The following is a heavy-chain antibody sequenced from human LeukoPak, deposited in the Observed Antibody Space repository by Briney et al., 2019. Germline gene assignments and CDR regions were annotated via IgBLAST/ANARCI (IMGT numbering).Heavy chain of an antibody. Sequence: EASVTVSFTASGYTFTGYYIHWVRQAPGQGLEWMGWINPNRGGTNYAQKFQGRVTITRDTSSNTAYMELSRLRSDDTAVYYCARIYRSSWLDYWGPGTLVTVSS. CDR3: ARIYRSSWLDY. J-gene: IGHJ4*02. D-gene: IGHD6-13*01. V-gene: IGHV1-2*02. CDR1: GYTFTGYY. CDR2: INPNRGGT.